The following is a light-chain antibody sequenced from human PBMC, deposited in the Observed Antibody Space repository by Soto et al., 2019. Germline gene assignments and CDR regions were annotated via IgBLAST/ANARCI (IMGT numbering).Light chain of an antibody. J-gene: IGKJ3*01. CDR1: QSVSSY. Sequence: EIVLTQSPATLSLSPGERATLSCRASQSVSSYLAWYQQKPGQAPRLLIYDASNRATGIPARFSGSGSGTDFTLTISSLQSEDSAVYFCQQYMNWPPLTFGPGTKVDV. CDR3: QQYMNWPPLT. CDR2: DAS. V-gene: IGKV3-11*01.